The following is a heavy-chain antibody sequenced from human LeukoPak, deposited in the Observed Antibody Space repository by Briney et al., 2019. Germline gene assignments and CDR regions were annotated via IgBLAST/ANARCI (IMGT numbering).Heavy chain of an antibody. V-gene: IGHV4-59*02. CDR1: GGSVSDYY. CDR3: ATMVRGVIRV. Sequence: SETLSLTCTVSGGSVSDYYWSWIRQSPGKGLEWIGYIYYSGSTNYNPSLKSRVTISVDTSKNQFSLKLSSVTAADTAVYYCATMVRGVIRVWGQGTLVTVSS. CDR2: IYYSGST. D-gene: IGHD3-10*01. J-gene: IGHJ4*02.